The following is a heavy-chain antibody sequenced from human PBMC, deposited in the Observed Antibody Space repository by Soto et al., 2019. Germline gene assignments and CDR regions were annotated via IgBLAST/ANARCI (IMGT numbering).Heavy chain of an antibody. CDR3: ARPNVGATTGYWYFDL. V-gene: IGHV4-39*01. D-gene: IGHD1-26*01. Sequence: SETLSLTCTVSGGSISSSSYYWGWIRQPPGKGLEWIGSIYYSGSTYYNPSLKSRVTISVDTSKNQFSLKLSSVTAADTAVYYRARPNVGATTGYWYFDLWGRGTLVTVS. CDR2: IYYSGST. CDR1: GGSISSSSYY. J-gene: IGHJ2*01.